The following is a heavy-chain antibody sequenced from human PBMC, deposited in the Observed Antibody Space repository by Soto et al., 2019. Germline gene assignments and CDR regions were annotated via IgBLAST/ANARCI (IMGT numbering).Heavy chain of an antibody. Sequence: PGGSLRLSCAASGFTFSSYVMSWVRQAPGRGLEWVSTIGPAGIGIYYADSVKGRSTISRDNSNNAMYLQMTNLRAEDTAIYYCARSLPWRGLDNWGQGIPVTVSS. J-gene: IGHJ4*02. V-gene: IGHV3-23*01. CDR3: ARSLPWRGLDN. CDR1: GFTFSSYV. D-gene: IGHD3-16*01. CDR2: IGPAGIGI.